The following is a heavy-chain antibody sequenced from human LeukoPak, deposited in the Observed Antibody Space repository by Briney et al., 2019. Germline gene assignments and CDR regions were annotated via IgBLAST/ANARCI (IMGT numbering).Heavy chain of an antibody. Sequence: ASVKVSCKVSGYTLTELSMHWVRQAPGKGLEWMGGFDPEDGETIYAQKFQGRVTMTEDTSTDTAYMELSSLRSEDTAVYYCATWGSRPPSITTGGWGQGTLVTVSS. CDR1: GYTLTELS. CDR2: FDPEDGET. J-gene: IGHJ4*02. D-gene: IGHD3-22*01. CDR3: ATWGSRPPSITTGG. V-gene: IGHV1-24*01.